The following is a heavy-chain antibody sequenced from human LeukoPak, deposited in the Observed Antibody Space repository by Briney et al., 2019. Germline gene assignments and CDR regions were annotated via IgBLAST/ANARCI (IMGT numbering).Heavy chain of an antibody. V-gene: IGHV3-23*01. CDR2: ISGVGSNT. J-gene: IGHJ2*01. Sequence: GGSLRLSCAASGFTFSNYAMTWVRQAPGKGLEWVSVISGVGSNTDYADSVKGRFTISRDNSKNTLYLQMNSLRAEDTAMYYCAKERGGQDWYFDLWGRGALVTVSS. CDR3: AKERGGQDWYFDL. D-gene: IGHD3-10*01. CDR1: GFTFSNYA.